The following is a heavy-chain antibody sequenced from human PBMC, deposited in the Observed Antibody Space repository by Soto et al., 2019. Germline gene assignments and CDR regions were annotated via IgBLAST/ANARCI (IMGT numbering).Heavy chain of an antibody. J-gene: IGHJ4*02. V-gene: IGHV3-23*01. CDR3: GIVPQQAFPRPGY. Sequence: EVQLLESGGGLVQPGESLRLSCAGSGFSFRDYYMSWVRQAPGKGPEWVSGINESGGSTYYADLVKGRVTNSRDNSNDTLSLQTNSLRAEDPPVYYCGIVPQQAFPRPGYWGQGTPVTVSS. CDR2: INESGGST. D-gene: IGHD1-1*01. CDR1: GFSFRDYY.